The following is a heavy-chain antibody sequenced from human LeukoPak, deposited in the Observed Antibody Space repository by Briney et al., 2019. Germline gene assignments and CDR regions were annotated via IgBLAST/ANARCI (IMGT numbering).Heavy chain of an antibody. V-gene: IGHV3-53*01. CDR1: GFTVSSNY. CDR3: ARVSAGYDFWSGNWFDP. Sequence: GGSLRLSCAASGFTVSSNYMSWVRQAPGKGLEWVSVIYSGGSTYYADSVKGRFTISRDNSKNTLYLQMNSLRAEDTAVYYCARVSAGYDFWSGNWFDPWGQGTLVTVSS. J-gene: IGHJ5*02. D-gene: IGHD3-3*01. CDR2: IYSGGST.